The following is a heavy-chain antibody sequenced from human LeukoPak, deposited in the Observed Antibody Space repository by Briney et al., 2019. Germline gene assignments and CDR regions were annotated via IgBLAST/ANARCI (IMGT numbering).Heavy chain of an antibody. D-gene: IGHD5-18*01. CDR2: IYSGGCT. V-gene: IGHV3-66*01. CDR1: GFTVSSNY. CDR3: ARGGGYSYGYAGY. Sequence: GGSLKLSCAASGFTVSSNYMSWVRQAPGKGLEWVSVIYSGGCTYYADSVKGRFTISRDNSKNTLYLQMNSLRAEDTAVYYCARGGGYSYGYAGYWGQGTLVTVSS. J-gene: IGHJ4*02.